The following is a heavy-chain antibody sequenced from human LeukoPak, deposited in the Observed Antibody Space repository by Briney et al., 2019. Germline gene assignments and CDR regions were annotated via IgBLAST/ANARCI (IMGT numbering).Heavy chain of an antibody. D-gene: IGHD3-22*01. J-gene: IGHJ4*02. Sequence: GGSLRLSCAASGFTFSSYAMSWVRQAPGKGLEWVSAISGSGGSTYYADSVKGRFTISRDNSKNTLYLQMNSLRAEDTAVYYCAKDLNYYYDSSGYYHDNDYWGQGTLVTVSS. CDR1: GFTFSSYA. CDR2: ISGSGGST. V-gene: IGHV3-23*01. CDR3: AKDLNYYYDSSGYYHDNDY.